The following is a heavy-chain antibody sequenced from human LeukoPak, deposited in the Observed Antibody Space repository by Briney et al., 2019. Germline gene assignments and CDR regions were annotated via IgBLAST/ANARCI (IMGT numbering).Heavy chain of an antibody. CDR2: ISGSSGST. Sequence: GGSLRLSCAASGFTFSSYAMSWVRQAPGKGLEWVSAISGSSGSTYYADSVKGRFTISRDNSKNTLYLQMNSLRAEDTAVYYCAREISYDTQLIDYWGQGTLVTVSS. CDR3: AREISYDTQLIDY. J-gene: IGHJ4*02. V-gene: IGHV3-23*01. D-gene: IGHD3-9*01. CDR1: GFTFSSYA.